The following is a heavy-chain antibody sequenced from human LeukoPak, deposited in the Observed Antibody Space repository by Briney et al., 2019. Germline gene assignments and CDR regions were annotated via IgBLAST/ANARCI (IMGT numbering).Heavy chain of an antibody. J-gene: IGHJ6*03. V-gene: IGHV3-20*04. Sequence: PGGSLRLSCTVSGFTLSSYEMSWIRQAPGKGLEWVSSIDYDGGSGHYADSVKGRFTISRDNAKNSLYLQMNSLRAEDTAVYYCARVLRYCSGGNCYSGGLGYMDVWGKGTTVTISS. CDR1: GFTLSSYE. D-gene: IGHD2-15*01. CDR3: ARVLRYCSGGNCYSGGLGYMDV. CDR2: IDYDGGSG.